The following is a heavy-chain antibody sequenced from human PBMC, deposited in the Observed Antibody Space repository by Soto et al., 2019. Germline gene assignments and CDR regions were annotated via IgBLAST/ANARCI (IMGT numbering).Heavy chain of an antibody. CDR1: GFTFDDYG. J-gene: IGHJ4*02. Sequence: EVQLVESGGGVVRPGGSLRLSCAASGFTFDDYGMSWVRQAPGKGLEWVSGVNWNGGSTGYADSVKGRFTISRDNAKTSLSLQMNSLRAEDTALYYCARTGEAYYDYAFYYWGQGGLVTVSS. D-gene: IGHD3-16*01. CDR2: VNWNGGST. V-gene: IGHV3-20*04. CDR3: ARTGEAYYDYAFYY.